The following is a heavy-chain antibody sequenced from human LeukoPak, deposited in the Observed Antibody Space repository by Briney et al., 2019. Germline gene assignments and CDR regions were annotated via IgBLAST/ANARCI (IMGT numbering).Heavy chain of an antibody. V-gene: IGHV3-11*06. CDR1: GFTFSQYY. J-gene: IGHJ4*02. Sequence: AGGSLRLSCAASGFTFSQYYMSWISQAPGKRLEWVPSISSSSRYIYYADSMTGRFTISRDNAKNSLYLQMHSLRAEDTAIYYCARRAATERGHSYGLDYWGQGTLVTVSS. CDR3: ARRAATERGHSYGLDY. CDR2: ISSSSRYI. D-gene: IGHD5-18*01.